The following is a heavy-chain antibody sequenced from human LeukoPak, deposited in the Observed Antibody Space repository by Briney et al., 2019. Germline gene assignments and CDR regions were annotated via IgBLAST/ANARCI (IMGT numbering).Heavy chain of an antibody. CDR3: AKVSAAAGYGEAFDY. Sequence: GGSLRLSCAASGFTFSSYAMSWVRQAPGKGLEWVSAISGSGGSTYYADSVKGRFTISRDNAKNSLYLQMNSLRAEDMALYYCAKVSAAAGYGEAFDYWGQGTLVTVSS. D-gene: IGHD6-13*01. CDR1: GFTFSSYA. V-gene: IGHV3-23*01. J-gene: IGHJ4*02. CDR2: ISGSGGST.